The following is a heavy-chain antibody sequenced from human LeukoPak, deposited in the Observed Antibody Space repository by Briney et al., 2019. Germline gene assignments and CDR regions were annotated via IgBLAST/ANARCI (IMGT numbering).Heavy chain of an antibody. CDR1: GYTFNKHG. Sequence: ASVKVSCKASGYTFNKHGITWVRQAPGQGLEWMGWISAYNGDTKYGQKFQGRVTLITDTSASTAYMELRSLRSDDTAVYYCARDPSNTSGWSPYFDYWGRGALVTVSS. V-gene: IGHV1-18*04. D-gene: IGHD6-19*01. J-gene: IGHJ4*02. CDR2: ISAYNGDT. CDR3: ARDPSNTSGWSPYFDY.